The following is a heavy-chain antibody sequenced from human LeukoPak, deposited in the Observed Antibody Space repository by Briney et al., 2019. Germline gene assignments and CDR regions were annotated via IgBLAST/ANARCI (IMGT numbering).Heavy chain of an antibody. Sequence: ASVKVSCKASGYSFTDYYIYWVRQAPGQGLEWMGWNKANSGDTNYAQKFKGRVTMTRDASISTAYMELSSLRSDDTAVYFCARKAEGQPVDYWGQGTLVTVSS. CDR2: NKANSGDT. V-gene: IGHV1-2*02. CDR3: ARKAEGQPVDY. CDR1: GYSFTDYY. D-gene: IGHD6-6*01. J-gene: IGHJ4*02.